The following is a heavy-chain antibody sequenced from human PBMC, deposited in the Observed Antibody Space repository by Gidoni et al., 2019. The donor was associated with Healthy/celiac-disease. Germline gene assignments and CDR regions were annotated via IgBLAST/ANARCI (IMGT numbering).Heavy chain of an antibody. CDR1: GGSISSYY. D-gene: IGHD3-10*01. J-gene: IGHJ3*02. CDR3: ARLNNYYGSGKAFDI. Sequence: QVQLQESGPGLVKPSEPLSLPCTVSGGSISSYYWSWIRQPPGKGLEWIGYIYYSGSTNYNPSLKSRVTISVDTSKNQFSLKLSSVTAADTAVYYGARLNNYYGSGKAFDIWGQGTMVTVSS. CDR2: IYYSGST. V-gene: IGHV4-59*08.